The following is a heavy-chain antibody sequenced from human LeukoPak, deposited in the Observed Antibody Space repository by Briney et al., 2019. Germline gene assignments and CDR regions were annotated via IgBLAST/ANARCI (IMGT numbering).Heavy chain of an antibody. J-gene: IGHJ4*02. CDR3: AKERYDSGTYSYFDY. D-gene: IGHD3-10*01. Sequence: GGSLRLSCAASGFTFSSYAMSWVRQAPGKGLEWVPAISGSGGSTYYADSVKGRFTISRDNSKNTLYLQMSSLRAEDTAVYYCAKERYDSGTYSYFDYWGQGTLVTVSS. V-gene: IGHV3-23*01. CDR1: GFTFSSYA. CDR2: ISGSGGST.